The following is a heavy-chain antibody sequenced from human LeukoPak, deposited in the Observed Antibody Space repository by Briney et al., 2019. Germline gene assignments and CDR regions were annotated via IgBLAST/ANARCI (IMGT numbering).Heavy chain of an antibody. CDR1: GGSISSGDYY. J-gene: IGHJ4*02. CDR3: ARWDESAWAFGN. Sequence: SETLSLTCTVSGGSISSGDYYWSCIRQPPGKGLEWIGYIYYSGSTYYNPSLKSRVTISVDTSKNQFSLKLSSVTAADTAVYYCARWDESAWAFGNWGPGTLVTVSS. V-gene: IGHV4-30-4*08. D-gene: IGHD1-26*01. CDR2: IYYSGST.